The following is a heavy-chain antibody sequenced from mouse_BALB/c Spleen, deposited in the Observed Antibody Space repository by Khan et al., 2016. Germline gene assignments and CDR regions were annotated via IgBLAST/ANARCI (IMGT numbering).Heavy chain of an antibody. D-gene: IGHD1-1*01. J-gene: IGHJ1*01. CDR2: IVPSNGRS. CDR1: GYTFTSYF. Sequence: QVQLQQPGTELVKPGASVKLSCKASGYTFTSYFIHWVKQRPGQGLEGIGEIVPSNGRSNYNEIFKNKATMTVDKSTSTAYLQLSSLTSEDSAVYDCARSYFDGSSYVAVWGAGTTVTVSS. V-gene: IGHV1S81*02. CDR3: ARSYFDGSSYVAV.